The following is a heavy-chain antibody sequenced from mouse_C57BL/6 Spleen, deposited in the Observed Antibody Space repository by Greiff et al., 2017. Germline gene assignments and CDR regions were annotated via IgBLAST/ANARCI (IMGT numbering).Heavy chain of an antibody. J-gene: IGHJ3*01. Sequence: EVQLKQSGPELVKPGASVKISCKASGYTFTDYYMNWVKQSHGKGLEWIGDINPNNGGTSYDQKFKGKATLTVDKSSSTAYMELRSLTSEDSAVYYCARVGDYDGFAYWGQGTLVTVSA. V-gene: IGHV1-26*01. CDR2: INPNNGGT. CDR1: GYTFTDYY. D-gene: IGHD2-4*01. CDR3: ARVGDYDGFAY.